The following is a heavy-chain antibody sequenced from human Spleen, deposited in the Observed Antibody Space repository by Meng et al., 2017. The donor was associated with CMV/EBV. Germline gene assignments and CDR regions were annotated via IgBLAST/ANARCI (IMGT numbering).Heavy chain of an antibody. V-gene: IGHV3-7*01. J-gene: IGHJ4*02. D-gene: IGHD1-14*01. CDR1: GFTFSSYW. CDR2: IKQDGSEK. Sequence: GESLKISCAASGFTFSSYWMSWVRQAPGKGLEWVANIKQDGSEKYYVDSVKGRFTISRDNSKNTLYLQMGSLRAEDMAVYYCARGFSLTHTPFDYWGQGTLVTVSS. CDR3: ARGFSLTHTPFDY.